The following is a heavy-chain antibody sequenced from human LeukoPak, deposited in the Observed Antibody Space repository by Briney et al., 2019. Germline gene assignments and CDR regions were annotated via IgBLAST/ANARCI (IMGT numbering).Heavy chain of an antibody. Sequence: PGGSLRLACAASGFTLSSYGMHWVRQAPGKGLEWVAFIRYDGSNKYYADSVKGRFTISRDNSKNTLYLQMNSLRAEDTAVYYCAKRGSVVVALYYYYMDVWGKGTTVTISS. D-gene: IGHD3-16*01. CDR2: IRYDGSNK. CDR1: GFTLSSYG. V-gene: IGHV3-30*02. J-gene: IGHJ6*03. CDR3: AKRGSVVVALYYYYMDV.